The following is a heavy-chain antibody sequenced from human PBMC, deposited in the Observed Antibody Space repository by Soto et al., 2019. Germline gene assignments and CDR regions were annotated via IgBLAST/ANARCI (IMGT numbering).Heavy chain of an antibody. V-gene: IGHV1-8*01. CDR3: ARGITIFGVVAG. Sequence: QVQLVQSGAEVKKPGASVKVSCKASGYTFTSYDINWVRQATGQGLEWMGWMNPNSGNTGYAQKFQGRVTMTRNTSISTVYIELSSLRFEYTAVYYCARGITIFGVVAGWGQGTLVIVSS. J-gene: IGHJ4*02. CDR2: MNPNSGNT. CDR1: GYTFTSYD. D-gene: IGHD3-3*01.